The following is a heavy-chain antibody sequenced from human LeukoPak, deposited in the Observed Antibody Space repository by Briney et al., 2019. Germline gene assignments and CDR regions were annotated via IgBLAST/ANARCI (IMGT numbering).Heavy chain of an antibody. CDR3: ARSGGYSGYSSV. J-gene: IGHJ4*02. Sequence: SETLSLTCTVSGGSNSNYYWSWIRQPPGKGLEWIGYIYYSGTINYNPSLKSRVTISIDTSKNQFSLKLSSVTAADTAVYYCARSGGYSGYSSVWSQGTLVTVSS. CDR2: IYYSGTI. V-gene: IGHV4-59*01. D-gene: IGHD5-12*01. CDR1: GGSNSNYY.